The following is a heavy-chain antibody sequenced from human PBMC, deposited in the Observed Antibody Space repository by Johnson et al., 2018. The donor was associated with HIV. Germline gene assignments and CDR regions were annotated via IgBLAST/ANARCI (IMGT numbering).Heavy chain of an antibody. V-gene: IGHV3-30*04. CDR1: AFTFSSYA. CDR2: ISYDGSNK. D-gene: IGHD6-13*01. J-gene: IGHJ3*02. CDR3: EKDMGGYRNAFEI. Sequence: QVQLVESGGGVVQPGRSLRLSCAASAFTFSSYAMHWVRQAPGKGLEWVAVISYDGSNKYYADSVKGRFTISRDNSKNTLYLQMNSLRAEDTAVYYCEKDMGGYRNAFEIWGQGTMVTVSS.